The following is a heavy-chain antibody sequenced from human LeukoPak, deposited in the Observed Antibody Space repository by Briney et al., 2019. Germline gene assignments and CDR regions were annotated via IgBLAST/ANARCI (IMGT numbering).Heavy chain of an antibody. CDR3: AKDLRSCTSTICYYSGMAA. CDR1: GFTFDDYG. J-gene: IGHJ6*02. Sequence: GGSLRLSCAASGFTFDDYGMSWVRQAPGKGLEWVSGISGGGGGIYYADSVKGRVTISRDNSKNTLCLQMNSLRAEDTAVYYCAKDLRSCTSTICYYSGMAAWGQGTTVTVSS. V-gene: IGHV3-23*01. D-gene: IGHD2-2*01. CDR2: ISGGGGGI.